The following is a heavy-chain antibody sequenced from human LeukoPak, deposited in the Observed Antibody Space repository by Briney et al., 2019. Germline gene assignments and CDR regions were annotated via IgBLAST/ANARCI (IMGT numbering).Heavy chain of an antibody. V-gene: IGHV3-9*01. Sequence: GGSLRLSCAASGFTFDDYAMYWVRQAPGKGLEWVSGISWNSGSIGYADSVKGRFTISRDNARNSLYLQMNSLRTEDTAVYYCAKERAGYTNPYYFDYWGQGTLVTVSS. CDR2: ISWNSGSI. CDR1: GFTFDDYA. J-gene: IGHJ4*02. D-gene: IGHD3-16*02. CDR3: AKERAGYTNPYYFDY.